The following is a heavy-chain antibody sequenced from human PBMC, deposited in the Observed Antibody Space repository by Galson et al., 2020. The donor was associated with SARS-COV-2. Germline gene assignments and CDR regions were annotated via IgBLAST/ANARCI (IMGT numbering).Heavy chain of an antibody. CDR2: ISYDVSNT. CDR1: GFTFSSYA. J-gene: IGHJ3*02. V-gene: IGHV3-30*04. Sequence: GGSLRLSCAASGFTFSSYAMHWVRQAPGKGLEWVAVISYDVSNTYYADSVKGRFTISRDNSKNTLSLQMNSLRAEDTAVYYCARGGGGSYWCDFDIWGQGTMVTVSS. CDR3: ARGGGGSYWCDFDI. D-gene: IGHD1-26*01.